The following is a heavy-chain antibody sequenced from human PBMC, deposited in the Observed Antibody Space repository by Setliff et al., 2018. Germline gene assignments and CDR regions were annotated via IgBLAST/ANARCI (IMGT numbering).Heavy chain of an antibody. CDR2: ITGDGTVI. D-gene: IGHD3-10*01. CDR3: VSEDVYGSGNPWY. J-gene: IGHJ4*01. V-gene: IGHV3-21*01. CDR1: GFTFSSDP. Sequence: PGGSLRLSCAASGFTFSSDPMNWVRQARGKGLEWVSLITGDGTVIDYADSVKGRFSISRDNPKNSLYLQLNRLSAEDTAIYYCVSEDVYGSGNPWYWGHGTLVTVSS.